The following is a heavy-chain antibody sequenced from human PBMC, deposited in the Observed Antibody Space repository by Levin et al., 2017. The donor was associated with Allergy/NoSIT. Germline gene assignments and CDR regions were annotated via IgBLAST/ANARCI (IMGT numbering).Heavy chain of an antibody. D-gene: IGHD1-26*01. CDR2: MNPNSGNT. Sequence: GESLKISCKASGYTFTSYDINWVRQATGQGLEWMGWMNPNSGNTGYAQKFQGRVTMTRNTSISTAYMELSSLRSEDTAVYYCARGRLVGATVGIGYWGQGTLVTVSS. CDR1: GYTFTSYD. V-gene: IGHV1-8*01. J-gene: IGHJ4*02. CDR3: ARGRLVGATVGIGY.